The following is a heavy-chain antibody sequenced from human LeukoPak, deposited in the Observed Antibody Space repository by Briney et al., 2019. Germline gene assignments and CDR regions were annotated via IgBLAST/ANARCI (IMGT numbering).Heavy chain of an antibody. D-gene: IGHD2-15*01. CDR3: ARDFTTSDCSGGSCYSGYYFDY. J-gene: IGHJ4*02. V-gene: IGHV1-46*01. CDR1: GYTFTSYY. CDR2: INSSGGST. Sequence: ASVKVSCKASGYTFTSYYMHWVRQAPGQGLEWMGIINSSGGSTSYAQKFQGRVTMTRDTSTSTVYMELSSLRSEDTAVYYCARDFTTSDCSGGSCYSGYYFDYWGQGTLVTVSS.